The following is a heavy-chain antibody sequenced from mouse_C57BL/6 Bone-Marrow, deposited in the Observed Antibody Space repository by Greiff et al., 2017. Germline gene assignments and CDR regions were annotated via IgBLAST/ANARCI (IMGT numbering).Heavy chain of an antibody. CDR2: IDPSDSYT. Sequence: QVQLQQPGAELVKPGASVKLSCKASGYTFTSYWMQWVKQRPGQGLEWIGEIDPSDSYTNYNQKFKGKATLTVDTSSSTAYMQLSSLTSEDSAVYYCARWLVATDYWGQGTTLTVSS. CDR3: ARWLVATDY. D-gene: IGHD1-1*01. V-gene: IGHV1-50*01. J-gene: IGHJ2*01. CDR1: GYTFTSYW.